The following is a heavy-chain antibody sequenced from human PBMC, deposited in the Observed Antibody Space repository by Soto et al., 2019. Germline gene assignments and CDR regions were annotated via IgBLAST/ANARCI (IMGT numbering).Heavy chain of an antibody. CDR2: IFSNDDK. CDR1: GFSLSNRIMG. D-gene: IGHD3-10*01. V-gene: IGHV2-26*01. J-gene: IGHJ2*01. Sequence: QVTLKESGPVLVKPTETLTLTCTVSGFSLSNRIMGVSWIRQPPGKALEWLAHIFSNDDKSYSASLKSRLTISKDTSKSQVVLTMTNMDPVDTATYYCARIFSPLVRGVTLEGGQKIWYFDLWGRGTLVTVSS. CDR3: ARIFSPLVRGVTLEGGQKIWYFDL.